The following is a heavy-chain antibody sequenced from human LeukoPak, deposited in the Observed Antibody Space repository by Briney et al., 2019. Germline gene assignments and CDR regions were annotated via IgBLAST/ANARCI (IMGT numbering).Heavy chain of an antibody. V-gene: IGHV4-34*01. CDR3: ARGRKYYDFWSGPMRPYFDY. CDR2: INHSGST. J-gene: IGHJ4*02. CDR1: GGSFSGYY. D-gene: IGHD3-3*01. Sequence: SETLSLTCAVYGGSFSGYYWSWIRQPPGKGLEWLGEINHSGSTNYNPSLKSRVTISVDTSKNQFSLKLSSVTAADTAVYYCARGRKYYDFWSGPMRPYFDYWGQGTLVTVSS.